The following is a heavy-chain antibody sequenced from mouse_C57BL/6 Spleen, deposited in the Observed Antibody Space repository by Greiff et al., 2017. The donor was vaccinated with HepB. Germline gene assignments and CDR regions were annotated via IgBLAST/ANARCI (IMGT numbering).Heavy chain of an antibody. V-gene: IGHV1-22*01. J-gene: IGHJ1*03. D-gene: IGHD1-1*01. CDR3: ARRAVGAPNWYFDV. Sequence: VQLQQSGPELVKPGASVKMSCKASGYTFTDYNMHWVKQSHGKSLEWIGYINPNNGGTSYNQKFKGQATLTVNKSSSTAYMELRSLTSEDSAVYYCARRAVGAPNWYFDVWGTGTTVTVSS. CDR2: INPNNGGT. CDR1: GYTFTDYN.